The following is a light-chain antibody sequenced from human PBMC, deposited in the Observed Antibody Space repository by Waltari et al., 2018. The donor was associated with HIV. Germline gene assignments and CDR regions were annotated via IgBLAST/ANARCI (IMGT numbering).Light chain of an antibody. CDR3: HQYFSDPFT. CDR2: GGY. CDR1: QDIGNS. Sequence: DIQMTQFPSSLSASVGDRVTITCRATQDIGNSVSWYQQRPGKVPKLLVYGGYVRHRGVASRFTGSRSGTEYSLTISSLQPEDFATYYCHQYFSDPFTFGGGTKVEI. J-gene: IGKJ4*01. V-gene: IGKV1-NL1*01.